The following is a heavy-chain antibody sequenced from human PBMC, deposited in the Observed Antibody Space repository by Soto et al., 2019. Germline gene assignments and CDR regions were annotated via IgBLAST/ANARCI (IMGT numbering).Heavy chain of an antibody. J-gene: IGHJ6*02. V-gene: IGHV1-8*01. D-gene: IGHD6-19*01. CDR2: MNPNSGNT. CDR1: GYTFTSYD. Sequence: ASVKVSCKASGYTFTSYDINWVRQATGQGLEWMGWMNPNSGNTGYAQKFQGRVTMTRNTSISTAYMELSSLRSEDTAVYYCARAGGSGWYYYYGMDVWGQGTTVTVSS. CDR3: ARAGGSGWYYYYGMDV.